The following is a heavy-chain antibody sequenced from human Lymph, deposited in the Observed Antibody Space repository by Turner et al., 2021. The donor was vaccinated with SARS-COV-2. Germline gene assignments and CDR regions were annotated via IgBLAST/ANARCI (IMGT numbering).Heavy chain of an antibody. CDR1: GFTFTSYA. CDR2: SSVSGGST. Sequence: EVQLVESGGGLVQPGGSLRLSCAASGFTFTSYAMSWVRQAPGKGLEWVAGSSVSGGSTYYADSVKGGFTISRDNSKNTLYLQMISLRAEDAAVYYCAKGSQGGWLFPYYFDSWGQGTLVTVSS. V-gene: IGHV3-23*04. J-gene: IGHJ4*02. D-gene: IGHD3-22*01. CDR3: AKGSQGGWLFPYYFDS.